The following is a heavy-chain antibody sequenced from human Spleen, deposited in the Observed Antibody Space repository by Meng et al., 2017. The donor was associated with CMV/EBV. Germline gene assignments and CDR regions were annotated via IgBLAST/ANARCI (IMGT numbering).Heavy chain of an antibody. Sequence: CAVYGGSFSGYNWYWIRQPPGKGLEWIGEINHSGSTNYTPSLKSRVTMSVDTSKNQFSLKLSSVTAADTAVYYCARGRKGLRFSPKVYWGQGTLVTVSS. CDR1: GGSFSGYN. D-gene: IGHD3-3*01. CDR3: ARGRKGLRFSPKVY. J-gene: IGHJ4*02. CDR2: INHSGST. V-gene: IGHV4-34*01.